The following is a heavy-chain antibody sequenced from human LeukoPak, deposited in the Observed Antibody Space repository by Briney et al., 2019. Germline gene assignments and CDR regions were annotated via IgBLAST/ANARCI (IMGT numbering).Heavy chain of an antibody. CDR1: GFTFSSYA. Sequence: GGSLRLSCAASGFTFSSYAMHWVRQAPGKGLEWVAVISYDGSNKYYADSVKGRFTISRDNSKNTLCLQMNSLRAEDTAVYYCARSSCSGGSCYPGGNWFDPWGQGTLVTVSS. J-gene: IGHJ5*02. CDR3: ARSSCSGGSCYPGGNWFDP. CDR2: ISYDGSNK. V-gene: IGHV3-30-3*01. D-gene: IGHD2-15*01.